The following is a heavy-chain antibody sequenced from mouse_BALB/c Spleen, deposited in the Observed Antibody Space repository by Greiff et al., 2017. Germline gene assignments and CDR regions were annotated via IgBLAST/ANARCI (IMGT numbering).Heavy chain of an antibody. D-gene: IGHD2-1*01. CDR3: ASSGNYEAYWYFDV. J-gene: IGHJ1*01. CDR2: IRNKANGYTT. CDR1: GFTFTDYY. Sequence: EVQRVESGGGLVQPGGSLRLSCATSGFTFTDYYMSWVRQPPGKALEWLGFIRNKANGYTTEYSASVKGRFTISRDNSQSILYLQMNTLRAEDSATYYCASSGNYEAYWYFDVWGAGTTVTVSS. V-gene: IGHV7-3*02.